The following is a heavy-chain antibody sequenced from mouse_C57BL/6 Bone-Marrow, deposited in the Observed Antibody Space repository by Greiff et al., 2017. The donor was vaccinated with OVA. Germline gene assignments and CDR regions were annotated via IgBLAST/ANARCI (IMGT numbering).Heavy chain of an antibody. CDR1: GYTFTDYY. Sequence: QVQLQQSGAELVRPGASVKLSCKASGYTFTDYYINWVKQRPGQGLEWIARIYPGSGNTYYNEKFKGKATLTAEKSSSTAYMQLSSLTSEDSAVYFCARSARLIYDGYYCYFDYWGQGTTLTVSS. CDR2: IYPGSGNT. J-gene: IGHJ2*01. V-gene: IGHV1-76*01. CDR3: ARSARLIYDGYYCYFDY. D-gene: IGHD2-3*01.